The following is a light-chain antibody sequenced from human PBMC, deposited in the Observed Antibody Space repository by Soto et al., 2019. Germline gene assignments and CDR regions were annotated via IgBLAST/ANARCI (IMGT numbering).Light chain of an antibody. CDR2: AAS. Sequence: DIQMTQSPSSLSASIGDRVTITCRASQGISNYLAWYQQKPGKAPELLIYAASTLQSGVPSRFSGSGSGTDLNLTISSLQPEDVATYYCQKYNSAPCTFGPGTKVDIK. CDR3: QKYNSAPCT. CDR1: QGISNY. V-gene: IGKV1-27*01. J-gene: IGKJ3*01.